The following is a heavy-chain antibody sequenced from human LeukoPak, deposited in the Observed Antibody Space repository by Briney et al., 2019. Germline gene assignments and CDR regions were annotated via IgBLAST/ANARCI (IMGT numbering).Heavy chain of an antibody. D-gene: IGHD4-17*01. CDR2: ISWDGGST. J-gene: IGHJ3*02. CDR1: GFTFDDYT. Sequence: GGSLRLSCAASGFTFDDYTMHWVRQAPGKGLEWVSLISWDGGSTYYADSVKGRFTISRDNSKNTVYLQMNSLRAEDTAIYYCAQDLGTVTANAFDMWGQGTMVTVSS. CDR3: AQDLGTVTANAFDM. V-gene: IGHV3-43*01.